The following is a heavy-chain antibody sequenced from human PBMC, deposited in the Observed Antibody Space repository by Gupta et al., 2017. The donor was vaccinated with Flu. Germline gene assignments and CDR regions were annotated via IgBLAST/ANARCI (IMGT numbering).Heavy chain of an antibody. V-gene: IGHV3-73*02. J-gene: IGHJ4*02. CDR2: IRSKPKGSAT. D-gene: IGHD6-25*01. CDR3: ASAIAASD. CDR1: GFTFSDST. Sequence: EVQLVESGGGLVQPGGSLKLSCAASGFTFSDSTMHWIRQASGRGLEWVGRIRSKPKGSATAYAASVKGRFTISRDDANSAVFLQMNSLKTEDTAVYYCASAIAASDWGPGTLVTVS.